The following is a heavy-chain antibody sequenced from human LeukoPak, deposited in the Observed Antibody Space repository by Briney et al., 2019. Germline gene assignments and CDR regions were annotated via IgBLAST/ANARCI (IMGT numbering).Heavy chain of an antibody. CDR1: GGTFSSYA. CDR3: AREFVPEVDTAMVFDY. D-gene: IGHD5-18*01. J-gene: IGHJ4*02. V-gene: IGHV1-69*05. Sequence: SVKVSCKASGGTFSSYAISWVRQAPGQGLEWMGRMIPIFGTANYAQKFQGRVRITTDESTSTAYMELSSLRSEDTAVYYCAREFVPEVDTAMVFDYWGQGTLVTVSS. CDR2: MIPIFGTA.